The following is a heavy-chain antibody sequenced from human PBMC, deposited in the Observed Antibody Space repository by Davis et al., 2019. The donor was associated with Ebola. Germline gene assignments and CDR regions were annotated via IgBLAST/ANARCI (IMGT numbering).Heavy chain of an antibody. V-gene: IGHV3-23*01. J-gene: IGHJ6*02. Sequence: PGGSLRLSCAASGFTFDDYGMSWVRQAPGKGLEWVSAISGSGGSTYYADSVKGRFTISRDNSKNTLYLQMNSLRAEDTAVYYCAKDRGREWLPDYYYYGMDVWGQGTTVTVSS. D-gene: IGHD5-12*01. CDR3: AKDRGREWLPDYYYYGMDV. CDR1: GFTFDDYG. CDR2: ISGSGGST.